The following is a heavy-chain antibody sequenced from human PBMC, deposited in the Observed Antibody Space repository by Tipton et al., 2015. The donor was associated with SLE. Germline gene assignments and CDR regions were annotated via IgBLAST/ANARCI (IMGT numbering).Heavy chain of an antibody. D-gene: IGHD6-19*01. J-gene: IGHJ4*02. CDR1: GGSISSYY. V-gene: IGHV4-59*01. CDR3: ARQIAVAGLYYFDY. CDR2: IYYSGNT. Sequence: TLSLTCTVSGGSISSYYWSWIRQPPGKGLEWIGHIYYSGNTNYNPSLKSRVTISVDTSKNQFSLKLSSVTAADTAVYYCARQIAVAGLYYFDYWGQGTLVTVSS.